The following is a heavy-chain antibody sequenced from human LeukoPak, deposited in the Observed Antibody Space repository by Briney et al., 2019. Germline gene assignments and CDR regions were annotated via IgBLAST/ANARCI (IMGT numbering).Heavy chain of an antibody. J-gene: IGHJ4*02. D-gene: IGHD2/OR15-2a*01. CDR1: GFIFSSYS. Sequence: GGSLRLSCAASGFIFSSYSMHWVRQAPGKGLEWVSYISSGSGTIYYADSVKGRFTISRDNSKNTLYLQMNSLRAEDTAVYYCASVYEDWGQGTLVTVSS. V-gene: IGHV3-48*01. CDR2: ISSGSGTI. CDR3: ASVYED.